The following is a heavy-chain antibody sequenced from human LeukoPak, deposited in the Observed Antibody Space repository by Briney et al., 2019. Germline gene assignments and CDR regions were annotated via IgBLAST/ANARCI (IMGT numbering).Heavy chain of an antibody. CDR2: ISGSGGST. J-gene: IGHJ4*02. CDR3: ARAYSSSWYDYFDY. Sequence: PGGTLRLSCAASGLTFSSYGMSWVRQAPGKGLEWVSAISGSGGSTYYADSVKGRFTISRDNSKNTLYLQMNSLRAEDTAVYYCARAYSSSWYDYFDYWGQGTLVTVSS. CDR1: GLTFSSYG. V-gene: IGHV3-23*01. D-gene: IGHD6-13*01.